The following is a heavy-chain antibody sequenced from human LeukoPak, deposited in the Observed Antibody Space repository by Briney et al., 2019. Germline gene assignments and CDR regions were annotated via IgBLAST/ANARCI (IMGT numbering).Heavy chain of an antibody. V-gene: IGHV3-23*01. CDR1: GFTFSSYA. D-gene: IGHD3-9*01. Sequence: PGGSLRLSCAASGFTFSSYAMSWVRQAPGKGLEWVSAISGSGGSTYYADSVKGRFTISRDNSKNTLYLQMNSLRAEDTAVYYCAKDRYDILTGPPEDYWGQGTLVTVSS. CDR2: ISGSGGST. CDR3: AKDRYDILTGPPEDY. J-gene: IGHJ4*02.